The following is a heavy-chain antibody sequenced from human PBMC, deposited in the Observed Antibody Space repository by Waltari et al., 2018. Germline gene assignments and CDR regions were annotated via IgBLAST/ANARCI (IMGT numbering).Heavy chain of an antibody. Sequence: QVQLQQWGAGLLKPSETLSLTCAVYGGSFSGYYWSWIRQPPGKGLEWIGEINHSGSTNYNPSLKSRVTISVDTSKNQFSLKLSSVTAADTAVYYCARARVVYAIRYYYYGMDVWGQGTTVTVSS. J-gene: IGHJ6*02. CDR1: GGSFSGYY. D-gene: IGHD2-8*02. CDR3: ARARVVYAIRYYYYGMDV. V-gene: IGHV4-34*01. CDR2: INHSGST.